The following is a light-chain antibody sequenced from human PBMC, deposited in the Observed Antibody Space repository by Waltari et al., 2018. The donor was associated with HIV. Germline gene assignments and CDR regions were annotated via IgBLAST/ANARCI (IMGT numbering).Light chain of an antibody. V-gene: IGLV3-25*03. CDR2: KDT. J-gene: IGLJ3*02. Sequence: SYELTQPPSVSVSPGQTAKITCSGDALPTKYAYWYQQRSGQAPGLVIYKDTERPSGIPERFSGSSSGTTATLTIIGVQAQDEADYHCQSADSNASLWVFGGGTKLTVL. CDR1: ALPTKY. CDR3: QSADSNASLWV.